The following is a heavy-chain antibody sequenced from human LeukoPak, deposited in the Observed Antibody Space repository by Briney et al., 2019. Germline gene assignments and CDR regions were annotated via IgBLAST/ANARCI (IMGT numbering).Heavy chain of an antibody. Sequence: PGGSLRLSCAASGFTFSDHGMHWVRQAPGKGLEWVAVISYDGSNKYYADSVKGRFTISRDNSKNTLYLQMNSLRAEDTAVYYCAKVAARYYYDSSGYSDYWGQGTLVTVSS. CDR3: AKVAARYYYDSSGYSDY. CDR2: ISYDGSNK. J-gene: IGHJ4*02. CDR1: GFTFSDHG. V-gene: IGHV3-30*18. D-gene: IGHD3-22*01.